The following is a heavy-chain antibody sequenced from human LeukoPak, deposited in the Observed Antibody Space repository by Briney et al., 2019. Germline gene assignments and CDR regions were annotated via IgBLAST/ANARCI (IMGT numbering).Heavy chain of an antibody. V-gene: IGHV4-59*01. Sequence: PSETLSLTCTVSGGSISSYHWTWIRQPPGKGLEWIGYIYYRGSTNCNPSLKSRVTISVDTSKNQFSLRLSSVTAADTAVYYCARSPGSGSTFDYWGQGTLVIVSS. J-gene: IGHJ4*02. D-gene: IGHD3-10*01. CDR2: IYYRGST. CDR1: GGSISSYH. CDR3: ARSPGSGSTFDY.